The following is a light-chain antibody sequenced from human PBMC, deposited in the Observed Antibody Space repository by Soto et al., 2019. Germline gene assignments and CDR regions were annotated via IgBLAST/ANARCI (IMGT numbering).Light chain of an antibody. Sequence: EIVLTQSPATLSLSPGERATLSCRASQSVSSYLAWYQQKPGQAPRLLIYDASNRATGIPARFSGSGSGTEFSLTISSLEPEDFAVYYCQQRSNWLWTFGQGTKLEIK. CDR1: QSVSSY. CDR2: DAS. J-gene: IGKJ2*02. CDR3: QQRSNWLWT. V-gene: IGKV3-11*01.